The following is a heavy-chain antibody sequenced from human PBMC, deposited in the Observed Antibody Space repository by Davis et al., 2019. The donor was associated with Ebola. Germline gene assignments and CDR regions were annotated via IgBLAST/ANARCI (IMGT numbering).Heavy chain of an antibody. CDR1: GYTFNTYG. D-gene: IGHD3-10*01. CDR2: ISGFNGNT. V-gene: IGHV1-18*01. CDR3: ARVLPPRGMDV. J-gene: IGHJ6*02. Sequence: AASVKVSCKASGYTFNTYGISWVRLAPGQGLEWMGWISGFNGNTNYAQKFQGRVTMTTDTSTSTAYMELGSLRSDDTAVYYCARVLPPRGMDVWGQGTTVTVSS.